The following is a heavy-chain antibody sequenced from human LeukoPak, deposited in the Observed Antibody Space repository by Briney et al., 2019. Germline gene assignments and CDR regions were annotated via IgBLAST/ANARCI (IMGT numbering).Heavy chain of an antibody. CDR3: ATDPVRFLEWLPRGY. D-gene: IGHD3-3*01. CDR1: GYTLTELS. Sequence: ASVKVSCKVSGYTLTELSMHWVRQAPGKGLEWMGGFDPEDGETFYAQEFQGRVTMTEDTSTDTAYMELSSLRSEDTAVYYCATDPVRFLEWLPRGYWGQGTLVTVSS. V-gene: IGHV1-24*01. J-gene: IGHJ4*02. CDR2: FDPEDGET.